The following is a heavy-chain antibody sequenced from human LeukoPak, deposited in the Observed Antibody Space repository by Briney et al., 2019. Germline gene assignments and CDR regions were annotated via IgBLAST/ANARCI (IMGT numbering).Heavy chain of an antibody. CDR2: FCAYNGNT. CDR1: GYTFTGDG. J-gene: IGHJ5*02. V-gene: IGHV1-18*01. D-gene: IGHD1-26*01. CDR3: ARDNSVGDYAWWFET. Sequence: ASVKVSCKASGYTFTGDGISWVRQAPGQGVEWMGWFCAYNGNTNNAQTLQGRVTMTTETSPSTAYMERSSVRAEGTARDYRARDNSVGDYAWWFETWGQETLVTVSS.